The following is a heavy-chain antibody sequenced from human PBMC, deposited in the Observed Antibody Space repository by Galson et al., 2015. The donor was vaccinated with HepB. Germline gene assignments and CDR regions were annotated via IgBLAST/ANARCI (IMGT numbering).Heavy chain of an antibody. CDR2: ISSSGSTI. D-gene: IGHD1-26*01. CDR1: GFTFSDYY. V-gene: IGHV3-11*01. Sequence: SLRLSCSASGFTFSDYYMSWIRQAPGKGLEGVSYISSSGSTIYYADSVKGRFTISRDNAKNSLYLQMNSLRAEDTAVYYCARDSLWELRGAYYYYGMDVWGQGTTVTVSS. J-gene: IGHJ6*02. CDR3: ARDSLWELRGAYYYYGMDV.